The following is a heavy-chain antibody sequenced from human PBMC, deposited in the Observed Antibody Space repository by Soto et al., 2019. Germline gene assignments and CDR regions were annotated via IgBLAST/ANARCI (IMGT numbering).Heavy chain of an antibody. CDR3: AKKGGYGDFGIYFDY. CDR1: GFTFSSSP. D-gene: IGHD4-17*01. Sequence: EVQLLESGGGLVQPGGSLRLSCTASGFTFSSSPMTWVRQAPGKGLEWVSTIRGSTDSTYYADSVKGRLTISRDNSKNKLYLQMNSLRAEDTAVYYCAKKGGYGDFGIYFDYWGQGTLVTVSS. J-gene: IGHJ4*02. CDR2: IRGSTDST. V-gene: IGHV3-23*01.